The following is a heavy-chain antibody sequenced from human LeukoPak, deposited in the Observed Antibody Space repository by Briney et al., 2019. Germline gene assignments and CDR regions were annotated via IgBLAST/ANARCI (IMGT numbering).Heavy chain of an antibody. CDR3: ARDKLPDI. J-gene: IGHJ3*02. V-gene: IGHV3-21*01. D-gene: IGHD6-6*01. Sequence: GGSLRLSCVASGFTFGKYWMSWVRQAPGKGLEWVSSISSSSSYIYYADSVKGRFTISRDNAKNSLYLQMNSLRAEDTAVYYCARDKLPDIWDQGTMVTVSS. CDR2: ISSSSSYI. CDR1: GFTFGKYW.